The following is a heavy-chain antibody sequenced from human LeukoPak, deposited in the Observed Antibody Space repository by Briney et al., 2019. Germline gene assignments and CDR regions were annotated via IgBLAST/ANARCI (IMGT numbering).Heavy chain of an antibody. D-gene: IGHD2-15*01. V-gene: IGHV4-59*12. J-gene: IGHJ3*02. Sequence: PSETLSLTCTVSGGSISSYYWSWIRQPPGKGLEWIGYIYYSGSTYYNPSLKSRVTISVDTSKNQFSLKLSSVTAADTAVYYCASGYCSGGSCYSDAFDIWGQGTMVTVSS. CDR1: GGSISSYY. CDR3: ASGYCSGGSCYSDAFDI. CDR2: IYYSGST.